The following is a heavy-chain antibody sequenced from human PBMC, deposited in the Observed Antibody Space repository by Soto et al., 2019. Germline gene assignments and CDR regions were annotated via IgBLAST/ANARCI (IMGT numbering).Heavy chain of an antibody. CDR1: GFTFSSYW. J-gene: IGHJ4*02. V-gene: IGHV3-74*01. Sequence: EVQLVESGGGLVQPGGSLRLSCAASGFTFSSYWMHWVRQAPGKGLVWVSRINSDGSSISYADSVKGRFTISRDNATNTLYLPMSSLSAEDTAVYYCAKRTSMSGNYYFDYWGQGTLVTVSS. CDR2: INSDGSSI. D-gene: IGHD3-10*01. CDR3: AKRTSMSGNYYFDY.